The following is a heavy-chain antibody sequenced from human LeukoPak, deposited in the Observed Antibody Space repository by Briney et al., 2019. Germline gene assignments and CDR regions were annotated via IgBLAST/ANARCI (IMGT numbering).Heavy chain of an antibody. V-gene: IGHV1-18*01. Sequence: ASVKVSCKASGYTFTSYGISWVRQAPGQGLEWIGWISAYNGNTNYAQKLQGRVTMTTDTSTSTAYMELRSLRSDDTAVYYCARDLEASRDGYYYYGMDVWGQGNTVTVSS. J-gene: IGHJ6*02. CDR1: GYTFTSYG. CDR2: ISAYNGNT. CDR3: ARDLEASRDGYYYYGMDV. D-gene: IGHD2-2*01.